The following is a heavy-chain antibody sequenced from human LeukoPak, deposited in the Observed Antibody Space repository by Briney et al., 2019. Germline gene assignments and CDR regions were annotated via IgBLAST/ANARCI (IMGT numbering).Heavy chain of an antibody. D-gene: IGHD6-19*01. CDR1: GYTFTGYY. V-gene: IGHV1-2*02. J-gene: IGHJ4*02. CDR3: ARPMRQQWLASSFDY. Sequence: GASVKVSCKASGYTFTGYYMHWVRQAPGQGLEWMGWINPNSGGTNYAQKFQGRVTMTRDTSISTVYMELSRLRSDDTAVYYCARPMRQQWLASSFDYWGQGTLSPSPQ. CDR2: INPNSGGT.